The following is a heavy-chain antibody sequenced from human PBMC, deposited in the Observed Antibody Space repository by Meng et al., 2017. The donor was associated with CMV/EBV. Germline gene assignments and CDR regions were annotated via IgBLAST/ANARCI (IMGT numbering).Heavy chain of an antibody. CDR2: IYWNGDK. CDR1: GFSLITSGVG. D-gene: IGHD3-10*01. V-gene: IGHV2-5*01. Sequence: SGPTLVKPTQTLTLTCTFSGFSLITSGVGVGWIRQPPGKVLEWLAVIYWNGDKRYRPSLESRLSITRDTSKNQVVLTMTNMDPVDTATYYCAHRSNFYGSGSRSFDYWGQGTLVTVSS. J-gene: IGHJ4*02. CDR3: AHRSNFYGSGSRSFDY.